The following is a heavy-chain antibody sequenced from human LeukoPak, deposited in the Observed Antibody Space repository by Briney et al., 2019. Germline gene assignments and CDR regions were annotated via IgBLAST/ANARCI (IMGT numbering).Heavy chain of an antibody. Sequence: PSETLSLTCTVSGGSISSGDYYWSWLRQPPGKGLEWIGYIYYSGSTYYNPSLKSRVTIPVDTSKNQFSLKLSSVTAADTAVYYCASTDYYDSSGYCHYWGQGTLVTVSS. CDR2: IYYSGST. V-gene: IGHV4-30-4*01. D-gene: IGHD3-22*01. CDR3: ASTDYYDSSGYCHY. CDR1: GGSISSGDYY. J-gene: IGHJ4*02.